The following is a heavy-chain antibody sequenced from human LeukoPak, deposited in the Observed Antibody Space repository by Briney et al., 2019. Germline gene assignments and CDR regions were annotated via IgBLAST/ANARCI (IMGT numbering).Heavy chain of an antibody. Sequence: GGSLRLSCTASGLTFNNAWMSWVRQAPGKGLEWVGRIKSKTDGGTTDYGAAVKGRFTISRDDSKNTLYLQMNSLKAEDTAVYYCNTDSLVRNHWGQGALVTVSS. V-gene: IGHV3-15*01. CDR3: NTDSLVRNH. CDR1: GLTFNNAW. CDR2: IKSKTDGGTT. J-gene: IGHJ4*02. D-gene: IGHD6-6*01.